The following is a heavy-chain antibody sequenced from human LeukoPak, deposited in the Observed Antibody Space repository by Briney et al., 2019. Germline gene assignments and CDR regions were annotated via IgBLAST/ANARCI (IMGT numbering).Heavy chain of an antibody. CDR2: ISYDGSNK. V-gene: IGHV3-30*03. D-gene: IGHD3-16*01. J-gene: IGHJ4*02. Sequence: GGSLRLSCAASGFTFSNAWMSWVRQAPGKGLEWVAVISYDGSNKYYADSVKGRFTISRDNSKNTLYLQMNSLRAEDTAVYYCARGENTYIDYWGQGTLVTVSS. CDR3: ARGENTYIDY. CDR1: GFTFSNAW.